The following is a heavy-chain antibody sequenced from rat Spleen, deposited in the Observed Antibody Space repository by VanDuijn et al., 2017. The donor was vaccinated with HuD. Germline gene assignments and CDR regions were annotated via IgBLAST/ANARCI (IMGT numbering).Heavy chain of an antibody. CDR2: MSPSGAST. Sequence: EVQLVESGGGLVQPGRSLKLSCAASGCTLSKHGMHWIRQAPSKGLEWVASMSPSGASTYYRESVKGRFTFSRDLAKSTLYLQMDSLRSEDTATYYCARHGGLRNWFTYWGQGTLVTVSS. CDR1: GCTLSKHG. CDR3: ARHGGLRNWFTY. V-gene: IGHV5-19*01. D-gene: IGHD4-1*01. J-gene: IGHJ3*01.